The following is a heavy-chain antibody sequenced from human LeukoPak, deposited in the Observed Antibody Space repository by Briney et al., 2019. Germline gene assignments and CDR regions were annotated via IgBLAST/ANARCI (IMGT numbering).Heavy chain of an antibody. CDR1: GYSFSDYY. J-gene: IGHJ5*02. D-gene: IGHD2/OR15-2a*01. CDR3: ARPLGSLKEYWWFDP. CDR2: INPKSGGT. Sequence: ASVKVSCTASGYSFSDYYIHWLRQAPGQGLKWMGWINPKSGGTNYAQNFQGRVTMTRDTSSTTVYMELTRLRSDDTAVYYCARPLGSLKEYWWFDPWSQGTLVTVSS. V-gene: IGHV1-2*02.